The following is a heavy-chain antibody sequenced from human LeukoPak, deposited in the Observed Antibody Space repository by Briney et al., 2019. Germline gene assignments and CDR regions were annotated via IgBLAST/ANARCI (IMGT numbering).Heavy chain of an antibody. J-gene: IGHJ5*02. V-gene: IGHV3-48*01. CDR2: ISSSSSTI. Sequence: GGSLRLSCAASGFTFSSYGMTWVRQAPGKGLEWVSYISSSSSTIYYADSVKGRFTISRDNAKNSLYLQLNSLRAEDTAVYYCARDDEEFGELRWFDPWGQGTLVTVSS. CDR3: ARDDEEFGELRWFDP. D-gene: IGHD3-10*01. CDR1: GFTFSSYG.